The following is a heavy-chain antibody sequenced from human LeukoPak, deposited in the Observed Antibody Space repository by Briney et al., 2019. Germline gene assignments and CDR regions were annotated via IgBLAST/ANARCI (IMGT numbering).Heavy chain of an antibody. J-gene: IGHJ4*02. D-gene: IGHD2-15*01. V-gene: IGHV4-59*08. Sequence: SETLSLTCTVSGGSIISYYWSWIRRPPGKGLEWIGYIFYNGGTSYNPSLKSRVTISVDTSKNQFSLKLSSVTAADTAVYYCVRLGYCSGGSCAQFDYWGQGTLVTVSS. CDR3: VRLGYCSGGSCAQFDY. CDR2: IFYNGGT. CDR1: GGSIISYY.